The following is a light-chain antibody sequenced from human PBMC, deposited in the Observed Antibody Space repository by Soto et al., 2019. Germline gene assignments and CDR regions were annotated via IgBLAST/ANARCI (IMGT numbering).Light chain of an antibody. J-gene: IGKJ1*01. CDR2: GAS. CDR1: QSVSSSY. V-gene: IGKV3-20*01. CDR3: QQSFSPLWT. Sequence: EIVLTQSPGTLSLSPGERATLSCRASQSVSSSYLAWYQQKPGQAPRLLIYGASSRATGIPDRFSGSGSGIDFTLTISRLEPEDFAVYYCQQSFSPLWTFGQGTKVEV.